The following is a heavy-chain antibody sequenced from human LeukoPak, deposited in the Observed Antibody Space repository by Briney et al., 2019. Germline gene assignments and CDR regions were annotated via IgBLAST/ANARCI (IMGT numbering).Heavy chain of an antibody. Sequence: GASVKVSCKASGGTFSSYAISWVRQAPGQGLELMGRIIPILGIANYAQKFQGRVTITADKSTSAAYMELSSLRSEDTAVYYCARDLWVGATGYFDYWGQGTLVTVSS. CDR1: GGTFSSYA. CDR2: IIPILGIA. D-gene: IGHD1-26*01. J-gene: IGHJ4*02. V-gene: IGHV1-69*04. CDR3: ARDLWVGATGYFDY.